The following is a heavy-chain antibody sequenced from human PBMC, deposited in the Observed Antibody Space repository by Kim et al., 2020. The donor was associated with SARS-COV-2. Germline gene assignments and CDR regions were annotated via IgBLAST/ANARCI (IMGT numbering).Heavy chain of an antibody. CDR2: ISSSGSTI. V-gene: IGHV3-48*03. D-gene: IGHD1-26*01. J-gene: IGHJ6*02. Sequence: GGSLRLSCAASGFTFSSYEMNWVRQAPGKGLEWDSYISSSGSTIYYADSVKGRFTISRDNAKNSLYLQMNSLRAEDTAVYYCARVGKWELGGMDVWRQGTTVTVSS. CDR1: GFTFSSYE. CDR3: ARVGKWELGGMDV.